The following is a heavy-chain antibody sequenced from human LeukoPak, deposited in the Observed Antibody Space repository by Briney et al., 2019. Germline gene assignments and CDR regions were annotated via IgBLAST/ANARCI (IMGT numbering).Heavy chain of an antibody. Sequence: GGSLRLSCAASGFTFSTYWMTWVRQAPGKGLEWVASIKEDGIDKYYVDSVKGRFTVSRDNAKHSLYLQMNSLRAEDTAVYYCVRDAKQYYDILTGYYNDAFDIWGQGTMVTVSS. D-gene: IGHD3-9*01. V-gene: IGHV3-7*01. J-gene: IGHJ3*02. CDR1: GFTFSTYW. CDR2: IKEDGIDK. CDR3: VRDAKQYYDILTGYYNDAFDI.